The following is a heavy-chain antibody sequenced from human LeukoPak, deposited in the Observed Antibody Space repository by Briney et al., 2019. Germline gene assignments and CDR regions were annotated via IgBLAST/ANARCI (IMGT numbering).Heavy chain of an antibody. CDR1: GFTFSSYA. J-gene: IGHJ6*02. V-gene: IGHV3-7*01. CDR2: IKQDGSEK. CDR3: ARELSSGYGMVV. D-gene: IGHD6-19*01. Sequence: GGSLRLSCAASGFTFSSYAMSWVRQAPGKGLEWVANIKQDGSEKYYVDSVKGRFTISRDNAKNSLYLQMNSLRAEDTAVYYCARELSSGYGMVVWGQGTTVTVSS.